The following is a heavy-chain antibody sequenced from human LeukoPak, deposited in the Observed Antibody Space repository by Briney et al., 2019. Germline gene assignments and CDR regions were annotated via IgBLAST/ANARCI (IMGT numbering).Heavy chain of an antibody. D-gene: IGHD1-26*01. CDR1: GYTFTGYY. CDR3: ARGSIVGATFDYFDY. V-gene: IGHV1-2*02. J-gene: IGHJ4*02. Sequence: ASVKVSCKASGYTFTGYYIHWVRQAPGQGLEWMGWINPNSGGTNDAQKFQGRVTMTTDTSISTAYMDLSRLRSDDTAVYYCARGSIVGATFDYFDYWGQGTLVTVSS. CDR2: INPNSGGT.